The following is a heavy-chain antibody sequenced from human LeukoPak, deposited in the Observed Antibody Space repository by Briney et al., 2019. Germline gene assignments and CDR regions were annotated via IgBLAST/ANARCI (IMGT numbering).Heavy chain of an antibody. V-gene: IGHV1-18*01. J-gene: IGHJ5*02. CDR2: ISAYNGNT. Sequence: GASVKVSCKASGYTFTSYGISWVRQAPRQGLEWMGWISAYNGNTNYAQKLQGRVTMTTDTSTSTAYMELRSLRSDDTAVYYCARDLIAAAGTVNWFDPWGQGTLVTVSS. CDR3: ARDLIAAAGTVNWFDP. D-gene: IGHD6-13*01. CDR1: GYTFTSYG.